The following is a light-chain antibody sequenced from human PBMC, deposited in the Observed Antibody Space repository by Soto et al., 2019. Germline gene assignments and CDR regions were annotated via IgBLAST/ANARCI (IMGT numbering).Light chain of an antibody. V-gene: IGKV3D-15*01. CDR1: QSVSSSY. CDR2: DAS. Sequence: EIVLTQSPGTLSLSPGERATLSSRASQSVSSSYLAWYQQKPGQSPRLLIYDASNRATGIPARFSGSGSGTEFTLTISSLQSEDFAVYFCQQYYNWPWTFGQGTKVDI. CDR3: QQYYNWPWT. J-gene: IGKJ1*01.